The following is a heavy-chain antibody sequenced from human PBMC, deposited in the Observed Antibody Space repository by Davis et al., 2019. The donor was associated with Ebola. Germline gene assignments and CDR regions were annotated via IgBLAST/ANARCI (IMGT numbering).Heavy chain of an antibody. Sequence: ASVNVSCKASGYTFTSYAMNWVRHVPGQGLEWMGWINTNTGNPTYAQGFTGRFVFSLDTSVSTAYLQISSLKAEDTAVYYCAREPEYSSSSSAFDIWGQGTMVTVSS. V-gene: IGHV7-4-1*02. J-gene: IGHJ3*02. CDR2: INTNTGNP. CDR1: GYTFTSYA. D-gene: IGHD6-6*01. CDR3: AREPEYSSSSSAFDI.